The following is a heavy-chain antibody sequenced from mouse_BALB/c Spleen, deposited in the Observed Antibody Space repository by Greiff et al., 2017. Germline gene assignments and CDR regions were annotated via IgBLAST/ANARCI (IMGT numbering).Heavy chain of an antibody. V-gene: IGHV5-17*02. CDR2: MSSGSSTI. J-gene: IGHJ2*01. CDR1: GFTFSSFG. Sequence: EVKVVESGGGLVQPGGSRKLSCAASGFTFSSFGMHWVRQAPEKGLEWVAYMSSGSSTIYYADTVKGRFTISRDNPKNTLFLQMTSLRSEDTAMYYCARYYFDYWGQGTTLTVSS. CDR3: ARYYFDY.